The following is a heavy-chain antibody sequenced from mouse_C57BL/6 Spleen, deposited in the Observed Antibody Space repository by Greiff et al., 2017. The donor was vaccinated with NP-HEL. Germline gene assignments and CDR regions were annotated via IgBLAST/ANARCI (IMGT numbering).Heavy chain of an antibody. CDR2: INPNNGGT. CDR3: ARWDFTTVEYFDV. J-gene: IGHJ1*03. CDR1: GYTFTDYY. V-gene: IGHV1-26*01. Sequence: VQLQQSGPELVKPGASVKISCKASGYTFTDYYMNWVKQSPGKSLEWIGDINPNNGGTSYTQKFKGKATLTVDKSSSTAYMELRSLTSEDSAVYYCARWDFTTVEYFDVWGTGTTVTVSS. D-gene: IGHD1-1*01.